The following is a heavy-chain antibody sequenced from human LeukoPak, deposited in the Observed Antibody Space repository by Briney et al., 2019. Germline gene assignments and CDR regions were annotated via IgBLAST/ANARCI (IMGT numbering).Heavy chain of an antibody. CDR3: AKDWSLGYGCLDY. Sequence: GGPLRLSCAASGFTFSKFGMHWVRQTPGKGLEWVALVWNDGSKNYYADSVKGRFTISRDNSKDTLYLLLNSLRAEDTAVYYCAKDWSLGYGCLDYWGQGTLVTVSS. D-gene: IGHD5-12*01. CDR1: GFTFSKFG. V-gene: IGHV3-33*06. J-gene: IGHJ4*02. CDR2: VWNDGSKN.